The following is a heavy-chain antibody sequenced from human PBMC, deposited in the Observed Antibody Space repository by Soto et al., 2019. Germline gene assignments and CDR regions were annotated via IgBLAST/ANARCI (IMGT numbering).Heavy chain of an antibody. CDR3: CVVKRLDQYSTSGYSFDP. Sequence: PGGSLRLSCAASGFTFSHAWMSWVRQAPGKGLEWVGRIKSKADGETKDYGAPVRGRFTISRDDAKDTLYLQMNSLRIEDTAVYYCCVVKRLDQYSTSGYSFDPWGPGTLVTVSS. J-gene: IGHJ5*02. D-gene: IGHD2-15*01. CDR2: IKSKADGETK. V-gene: IGHV3-15*01. CDR1: GFTFSHAW.